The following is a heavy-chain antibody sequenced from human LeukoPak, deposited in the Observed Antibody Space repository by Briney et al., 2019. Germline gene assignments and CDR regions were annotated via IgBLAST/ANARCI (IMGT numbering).Heavy chain of an antibody. CDR2: INPNSGGT. CDR3: ARASWVSNADAVC. J-gene: IGHJ4*02. CDR1: GYTFTGYY. D-gene: IGHD2-2*01. Sequence: GASVKVSCKASGYTFTGYYMHWVRQAPGQGLEWMGWINPNSGGTNYAQKFQGRVTMTRDTSISTAYMELSRLRSDDTAVYYCARASWVSNADAVCWGQGTQVTVSS. V-gene: IGHV1-2*02.